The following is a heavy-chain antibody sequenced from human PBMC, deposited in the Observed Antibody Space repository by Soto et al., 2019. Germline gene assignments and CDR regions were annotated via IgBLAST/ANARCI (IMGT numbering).Heavy chain of an antibody. Sequence: EVQLVESGGGLIQPGGSLRLSCAASGFTVTNKYMTWVRQAPGKGLEWVSVIYSGGSTSYADSVKGRVTISRDNSKNILSLQMNILRAEDTAVYYCARVDYGDYGWYFDLWGRGTLVTVSS. J-gene: IGHJ2*01. CDR1: GFTVTNKY. V-gene: IGHV3-53*01. D-gene: IGHD4-17*01. CDR3: ARVDYGDYGWYFDL. CDR2: IYSGGST.